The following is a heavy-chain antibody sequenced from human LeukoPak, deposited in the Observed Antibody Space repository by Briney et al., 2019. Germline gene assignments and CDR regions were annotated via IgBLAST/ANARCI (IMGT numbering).Heavy chain of an antibody. J-gene: IGHJ4*02. D-gene: IGHD5-12*01. CDR3: ADSGYSGYGD. CDR1: GFIFSSAW. CDR2: ISYDGANK. V-gene: IGHV3-30-3*01. Sequence: GGSLRLSCAASGFIFSSAWMSWVRQAPGKGLEWVAVISYDGANKYYADSVKGRFTISRDNSKNSLYLQMNSLRAEDTAVYYCADSGYSGYGDWGQGTLVTVSS.